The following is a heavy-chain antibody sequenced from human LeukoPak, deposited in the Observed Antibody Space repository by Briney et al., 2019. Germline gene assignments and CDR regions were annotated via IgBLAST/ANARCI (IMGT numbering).Heavy chain of an antibody. D-gene: IGHD3-9*01. Sequence: ASVKVSCKASGYTFTSYAMHWVRLAPGQRLEWMGWINAGNGNTKYSQKFQGRITITRDTSASTAYMELSSLRSEDTAVYYCARGGVLRYFDWTFDYWGQGTLVTVSS. J-gene: IGHJ4*02. V-gene: IGHV1-3*01. CDR2: INAGNGNT. CDR3: ARGGVLRYFDWTFDY. CDR1: GYTFTSYA.